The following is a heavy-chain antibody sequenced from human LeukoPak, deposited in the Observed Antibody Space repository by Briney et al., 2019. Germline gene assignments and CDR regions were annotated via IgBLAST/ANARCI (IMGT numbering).Heavy chain of an antibody. CDR3: ARGVYYYDSSGYSY. CDR1: GFTLSTYS. Sequence: GGSLRLSCAASGFTLSTYSMNWVRQAPGKGLEWVSSISSSSSYIYYADSVKDRFTISRDNAKNSLYLQMNSLRAGDTAVYYCARGVYYYDSSGYSYWGQGTLVTVSS. D-gene: IGHD3-22*01. CDR2: ISSSSSYI. V-gene: IGHV3-21*01. J-gene: IGHJ4*02.